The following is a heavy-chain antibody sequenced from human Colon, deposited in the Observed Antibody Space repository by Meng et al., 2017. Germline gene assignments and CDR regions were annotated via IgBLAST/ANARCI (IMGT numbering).Heavy chain of an antibody. CDR2: TYYRSKWYN. CDR3: AREAAAGTENLVDP. V-gene: IGHV6-1*01. Sequence: QTPALTRAISGDSVSSNSAAWNWIRQPPSRGLEWLGRTYYRSKWYNDVAVSVKSRITNNPDTSKNQFSMQLNSVTPEDTGVYYCAREAAAGTENLVDPWGQGTLVTVSS. CDR1: GDSVSSNSAA. J-gene: IGHJ5*02. D-gene: IGHD6-13*01.